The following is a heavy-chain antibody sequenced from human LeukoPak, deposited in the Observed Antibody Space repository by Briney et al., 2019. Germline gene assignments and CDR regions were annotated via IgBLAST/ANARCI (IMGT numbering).Heavy chain of an antibody. CDR2: ISGSGGST. D-gene: IGHD3-16*02. V-gene: IGHV3-23*01. Sequence: GGSLRLSCAASGFTFSSYAMSWVRQAPGKGLEWVPSISGSGGSTYYADSVKGRFTISRDNSKNTLYLQMNSLRAEDTAVYYCAKDGSGYDYVWGSYRYSPDYYFDYWGQGTLVTVSS. CDR1: GFTFSSYA. CDR3: AKDGSGYDYVWGSYRYSPDYYFDY. J-gene: IGHJ4*02.